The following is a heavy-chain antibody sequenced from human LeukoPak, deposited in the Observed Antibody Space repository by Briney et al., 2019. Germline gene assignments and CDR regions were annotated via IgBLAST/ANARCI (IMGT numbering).Heavy chain of an antibody. J-gene: IGHJ4*02. D-gene: IGHD3-10*01. CDR3: ARAENFMVRGVIRY. V-gene: IGHV1-8*03. CDR2: MNPNSGNT. CDR1: GYTFTSYD. Sequence: ASVKLSCKASGYTFTSYDINCVPHATGQGLECMGWMNPNSGNTDYTQKFQSRVTITRNTSISTAYMELSSLRSEDTAVYYCARAENFMVRGVIRYWGQGTLVTVSS.